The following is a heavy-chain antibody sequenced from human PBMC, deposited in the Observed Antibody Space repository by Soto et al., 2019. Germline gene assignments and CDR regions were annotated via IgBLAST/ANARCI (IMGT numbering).Heavy chain of an antibody. CDR2: IWYDGSNK. V-gene: IGHV3-33*01. J-gene: IGHJ6*02. D-gene: IGHD3-3*01. CDR1: GFTFSSYG. CDR3: ARDLRFLEWSHPEFPYYGMDV. Sequence: GGSLRLSCAASGFTFSSYGMHWVRQAPGKGLEWVAVIWYDGSNKYYADSVKGRFTISRDNSKNTLYLQMNSLRAEDTAVYYCARDLRFLEWSHPEFPYYGMDVWGQGTTVTVSS.